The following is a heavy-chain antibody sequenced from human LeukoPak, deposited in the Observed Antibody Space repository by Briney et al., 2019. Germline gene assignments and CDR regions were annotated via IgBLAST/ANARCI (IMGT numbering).Heavy chain of an antibody. J-gene: IGHJ3*01. CDR1: GFTFRTYW. Sequence: GGSLRLSCAASGFTFRTYWMSWIRQAPGKGPEWVADTSRDGSEEYYVQSVKGRFTVSRDNAQNAPFLQMTNLRVEDTAVYYCARWKMELQRNAFDFWGQGTVVTVSS. D-gene: IGHD1-26*01. CDR3: ARWKMELQRNAFDF. V-gene: IGHV3-7*01. CDR2: TSRDGSEE.